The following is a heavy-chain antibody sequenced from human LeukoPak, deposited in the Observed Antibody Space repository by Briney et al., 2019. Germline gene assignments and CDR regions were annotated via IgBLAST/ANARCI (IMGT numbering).Heavy chain of an antibody. CDR2: IKSKTDGGTT. CDR3: TTGLVVTAIAGLFDY. V-gene: IGHV3-15*01. CDR1: GFTFSNAW. D-gene: IGHD2-21*02. J-gene: IGHJ4*02. Sequence: GGSLRLSCAASGFTFSNAWMSWVRQAPGKGLEWVGRIKSKTDGGTTDYAAPVKGRFTISRDDSKNTLYLQMNSLKTEDTAVYYCTTGLVVTAIAGLFDYWGQGTLVTVSS.